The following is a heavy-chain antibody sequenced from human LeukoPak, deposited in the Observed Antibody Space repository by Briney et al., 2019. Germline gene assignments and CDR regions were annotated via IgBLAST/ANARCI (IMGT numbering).Heavy chain of an antibody. V-gene: IGHV7-4-1*02. CDR1: GYTFTSHA. D-gene: IGHD2-2*01. Sequence: ASVKVSCKASGYTFTSHAMDWVRQAPGQGLEWMGWINTNTGNPTYAQGFTGRFVFSLDTSVSTAYLQISSLKAEDTAVYFCAKQGPGHCGSTSCYGVDYWGQGTLVTVSS. CDR2: INTNTGNP. CDR3: AKQGPGHCGSTSCYGVDY. J-gene: IGHJ4*02.